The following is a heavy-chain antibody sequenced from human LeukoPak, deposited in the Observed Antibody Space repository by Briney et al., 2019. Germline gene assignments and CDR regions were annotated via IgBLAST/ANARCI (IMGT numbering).Heavy chain of an antibody. CDR3: ATAHSSSSDYYFDY. J-gene: IGHJ4*02. CDR2: ISGSGGST. CDR1: GFTFSSYA. Sequence: GGSLRLSCAASGFTFSSYAMSWVRQAPGKGLEWVSAISGSGGSTYYADSVKGRFTISRDNYKNTLYLQMNSLRAEDTAVYYCATAHSSSSDYYFDYWGQGTLVTVSS. D-gene: IGHD6-6*01. V-gene: IGHV3-23*01.